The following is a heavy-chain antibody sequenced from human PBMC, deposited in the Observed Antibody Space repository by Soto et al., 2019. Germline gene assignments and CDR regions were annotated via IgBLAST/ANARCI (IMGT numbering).Heavy chain of an antibody. Sequence: EVQLVESGGGLVQPGGSLRLSCAASGFTFSSYWMSWVRQAPGKGLEWVANIKQDGSEKYYVDSVKGRFTISRDNAKNSLYLQMNSLRAEDTAVYYCATDSYVLRFLEWSARDYGMDVWGQGTTVTVSS. CDR1: GFTFSSYW. V-gene: IGHV3-7*01. J-gene: IGHJ6*02. D-gene: IGHD3-3*01. CDR2: IKQDGSEK. CDR3: ATDSYVLRFLEWSARDYGMDV.